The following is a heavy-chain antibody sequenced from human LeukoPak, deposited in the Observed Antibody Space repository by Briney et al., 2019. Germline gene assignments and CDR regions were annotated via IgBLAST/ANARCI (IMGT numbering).Heavy chain of an antibody. CDR2: ISSSGSTI. CDR1: GFTFSDYY. CDR3: ARVSQQWLVPYNWFDP. V-gene: IGHV3-11*01. Sequence: PGGSLRLSCAASGFTFSDYYMSWIRQAPGKGLEWVSYISSSGSTIYYADSVKGRFTISRDNAKNSLYLQMNSLRAEDTAVYYCARVSQQWLVPYNWFDPWGQGTLVTVSS. J-gene: IGHJ5*02. D-gene: IGHD6-19*01.